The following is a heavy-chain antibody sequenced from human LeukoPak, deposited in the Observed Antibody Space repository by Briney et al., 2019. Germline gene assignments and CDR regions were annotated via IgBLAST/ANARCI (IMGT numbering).Heavy chain of an antibody. CDR2: IYYSGST. CDR1: GGSVSGSTYY. CDR3: ARGHYSSSWSLDY. V-gene: IGHV4-61*05. D-gene: IGHD6-13*01. J-gene: IGHJ4*02. Sequence: SETLSLTCTVSGGSVSGSTYYWGWIRQPPGKGLEWIGYIYYSGSTNYNPSLKSRVTISVDTSKNQFSLKLSSVTAADTAVYYCARGHYSSSWSLDYWGQGTLVTVSS.